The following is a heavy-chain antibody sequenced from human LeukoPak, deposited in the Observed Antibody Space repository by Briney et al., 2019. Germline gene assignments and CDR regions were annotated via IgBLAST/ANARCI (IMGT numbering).Heavy chain of an antibody. V-gene: IGHV4-59*01. D-gene: IGHD1-26*01. CDR3: ARDRENWFDP. CDR2: IYYSGST. CDR1: GGSISGYY. Sequence: SETLSLTCTVSGGSISGYYWSWIRQPPGKGLEWIGYIYYSGSTNYNPSLKSRVTISVDTSKNQFSLKLSSVTAADTAVYYCARDRENWFDPWGQGTLVTVSS. J-gene: IGHJ5*02.